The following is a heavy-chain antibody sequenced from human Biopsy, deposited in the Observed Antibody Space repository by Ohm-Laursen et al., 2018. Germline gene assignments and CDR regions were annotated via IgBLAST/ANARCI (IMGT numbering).Heavy chain of an antibody. CDR1: GYTFTDYG. V-gene: IGHV1-18*01. J-gene: IGHJ6*02. D-gene: IGHD3-10*01. CDR2: ITTYNGNT. Sequence: ASVKVSCNASGYTFTDYGVSWVRQAPGQGLGWMGWITTYNGNTNYAQKVQGRVTMTTDTSTSTAYMELRSLRSDDTAVYYCARDRGYYYYYGMDVWGQGTTVTVSS. CDR3: ARDRGYYYYYGMDV.